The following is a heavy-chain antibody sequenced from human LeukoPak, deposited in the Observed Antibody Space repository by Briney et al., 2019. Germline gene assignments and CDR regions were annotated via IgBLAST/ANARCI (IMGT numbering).Heavy chain of an antibody. CDR1: GFTFSDHY. D-gene: IGHD3-10*01. V-gene: IGHV3-11*01. CDR2: ISSSGSTI. Sequence: PGGSLRLSCAASGFTFSDHYMSWIRQAPGKGLEWVSYISSSGSTIYYADSVEGRFTISRDNAENSLYLQMNSLRAEDTAVYYCARRGVLWFGELFYYGMDVWGQGTTVTVSS. CDR3: ARRGVLWFGELFYYGMDV. J-gene: IGHJ6*02.